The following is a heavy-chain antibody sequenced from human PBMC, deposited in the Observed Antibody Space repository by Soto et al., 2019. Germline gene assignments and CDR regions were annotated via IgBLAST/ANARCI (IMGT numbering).Heavy chain of an antibody. CDR1: GFTFSDYS. CDR3: AKSVYNWNDGFFDY. V-gene: IGHV3-21*01. Sequence: GGSLRLSCAASGFTFSDYSMNWVRQAPGKGLEWVASITSSSSYIYYADSVKGRFTISRDNSKNTLYLQMNSLRAEDTAVYYCAKSVYNWNDGFFDYWGQGTLVTVSS. CDR2: ITSSSSYI. J-gene: IGHJ4*02. D-gene: IGHD1-1*01.